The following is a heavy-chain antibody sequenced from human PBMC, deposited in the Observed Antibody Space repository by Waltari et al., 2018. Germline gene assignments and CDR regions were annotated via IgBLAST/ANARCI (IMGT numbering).Heavy chain of an antibody. CDR3: ARVDSGSYKENWFDP. D-gene: IGHD1-26*01. J-gene: IGHJ5*02. V-gene: IGHV4-59*11. CDR2: IYYSGST. Sequence: QVQLQESGPGLVKPSETLSLTCTVSGGSISSHYWSWIRQPPGKGLEWIGSIYYSGSTYYNPSLKSRVTISVDTSKNQFSLKLSSVTAADTAVYYCARVDSGSYKENWFDPWGQGTLVTVSS. CDR1: GGSISSHY.